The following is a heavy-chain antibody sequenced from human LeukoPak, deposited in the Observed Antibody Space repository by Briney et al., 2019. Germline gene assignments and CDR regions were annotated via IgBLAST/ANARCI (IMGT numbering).Heavy chain of an antibody. CDR1: GYTLTELS. Sequence: EASVKVSCKVSGYTLTELSMHWVRQAPGKGLEWMGGFDPEDGETIYAQKFQGRVTVTEDTSTDTAYMELSSLRSEDTAVYYCATVGPRPRYMVRGEPFDYWGQGTLVTVSS. CDR3: ATVGPRPRYMVRGEPFDY. D-gene: IGHD3-10*01. J-gene: IGHJ4*02. V-gene: IGHV1-24*01. CDR2: FDPEDGET.